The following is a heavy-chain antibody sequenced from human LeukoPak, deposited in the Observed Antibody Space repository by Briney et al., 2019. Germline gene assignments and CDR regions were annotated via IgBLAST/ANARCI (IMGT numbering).Heavy chain of an antibody. D-gene: IGHD3-9*01. CDR1: GYSFTGYY. V-gene: IGHV1-2*02. CDR2: INPNSGGT. J-gene: IGHJ3*02. CDR3: TGLTEGDAFDI. Sequence: ASVKVSCKASGYSFTGYYVHWVRQAPGQGLEWMGWINPNSGGTNYAQKFQGRVTMTRDTSISTAYMELSRLRSDDTAVYYCTGLTEGDAFDIWGQGTMVTVSS.